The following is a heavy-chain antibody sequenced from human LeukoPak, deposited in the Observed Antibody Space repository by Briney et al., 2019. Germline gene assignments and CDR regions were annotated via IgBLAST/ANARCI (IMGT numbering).Heavy chain of an antibody. J-gene: IGHJ4*02. Sequence: GGSLRLSCAASGFTFSSYAMSWVRQAPGKGLEWVTAISGSGGSTYYADSVKGRFTISRDNSKNTLYLQMNSLRAEDTAVYYCAKDILYYDSSGYSSEWGQGTLVTVSS. V-gene: IGHV3-23*01. CDR2: ISGSGGST. D-gene: IGHD3-22*01. CDR1: GFTFSSYA. CDR3: AKDILYYDSSGYSSE.